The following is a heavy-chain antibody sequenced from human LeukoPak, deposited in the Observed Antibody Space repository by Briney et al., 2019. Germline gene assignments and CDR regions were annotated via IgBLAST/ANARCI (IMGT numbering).Heavy chain of an antibody. D-gene: IGHD3-10*01. Sequence: PSETLSLTCTDSGGSISNYYWSWTRQPAGKGLEWIGRIYSSGSTDYNPSLKSRVAMSVDTSKNQFSLKLSSVTAADTAVYYCARQYFSGSYYTFVYWGQGTLVTVSS. V-gene: IGHV4-4*07. CDR3: ARQYFSGSYYTFVY. J-gene: IGHJ4*02. CDR1: GGSISNYY. CDR2: IYSSGST.